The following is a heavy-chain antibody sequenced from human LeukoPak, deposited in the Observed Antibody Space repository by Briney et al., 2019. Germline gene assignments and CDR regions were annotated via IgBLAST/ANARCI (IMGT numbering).Heavy chain of an antibody. CDR1: GFTFSSYW. D-gene: IGHD6-13*01. J-gene: IGHJ4*02. Sequence: GGSLRLSCAASGFTFSSYWMSWVRQAPGKGLEWVANIKQDGSEKYYVDSVKGRFTISRDNSKNTLYLQMNSLRAEDTAVYYCAKEGYGLFDYWGQGTLVTVSS. V-gene: IGHV3-7*03. CDR2: IKQDGSEK. CDR3: AKEGYGLFDY.